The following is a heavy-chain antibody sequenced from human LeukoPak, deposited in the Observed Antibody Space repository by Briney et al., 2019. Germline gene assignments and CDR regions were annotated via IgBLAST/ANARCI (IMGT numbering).Heavy chain of an antibody. CDR1: EFTFCNYW. CDR2: INNDGTGT. D-gene: IGHD1-1*01. Sequence: PGGSLRLSCAASEFTFCNYWMHWVRQAPGKGLVWVSRINNDGTGTTYADSVKGRFTISRDNAKNTLYLQMNSLRAEDTAVYYCARGGTASFDPWGQGTLVTVSS. V-gene: IGHV3-74*01. J-gene: IGHJ5*02. CDR3: ARGGTASFDP.